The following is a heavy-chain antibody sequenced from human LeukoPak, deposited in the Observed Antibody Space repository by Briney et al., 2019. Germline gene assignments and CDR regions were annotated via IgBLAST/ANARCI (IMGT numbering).Heavy chain of an antibody. J-gene: IGHJ4*02. CDR3: ARINCGSYRRPLDY. D-gene: IGHD1-26*01. CDR2: INHSGST. V-gene: IGHV4-34*01. Sequence: SETLSLTCAVYGGSFSGYYWSWIRQPPGKGLEWIGEINHSGSTNYNPSLKSRVTISVDTSKNQFSLKLSSVTAADTAVYYRARINCGSYRRPLDYWGQGTLVTVSS. CDR1: GGSFSGYY.